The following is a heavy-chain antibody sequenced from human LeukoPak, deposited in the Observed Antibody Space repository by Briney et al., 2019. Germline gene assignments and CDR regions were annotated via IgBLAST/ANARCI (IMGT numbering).Heavy chain of an antibody. CDR1: GGTFGSYA. J-gene: IGHJ6*04. CDR2: IIPIFGTA. CDR3: ARDDGEVATGYYYGMDV. V-gene: IGHV1-69*01. Sequence: SVKVSCKASGGTFGSYAISWLRQAPGQGLEWMGGIIPIFGTANYAQKFQGRVTITADESTSTAYMELSSLRSEDTAVYYCARDDGEVATGYYYGMDVWGKGTTVTVSS. D-gene: IGHD5-12*01.